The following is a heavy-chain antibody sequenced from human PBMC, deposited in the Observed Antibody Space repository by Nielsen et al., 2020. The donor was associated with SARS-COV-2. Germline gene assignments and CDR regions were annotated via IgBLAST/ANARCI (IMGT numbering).Heavy chain of an antibody. CDR2: INHSGST. CDR3: ARDPGEGYGDI. V-gene: IGHV4-34*01. J-gene: IGHJ4*02. CDR1: GGSFSGYY. D-gene: IGHD4-17*01. Sequence: SETLSLTCAVYGGSFSGYYWSWIRQPPGKGLEWIGEINHSGSTNYNPSLKSRVTISVDTSKNQFSLKLSSVTAADTAVYYCARDPGEGYGDIWGQGTLVTVSS.